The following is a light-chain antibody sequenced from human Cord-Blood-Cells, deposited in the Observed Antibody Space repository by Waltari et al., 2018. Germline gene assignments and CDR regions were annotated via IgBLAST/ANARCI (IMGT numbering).Light chain of an antibody. V-gene: IGKV1-5*03. CDR3: KQYNSYSYT. CDR1: QSISSR. Sequence: DIQMTQSPSTLSASVGKSVTFTCRASQSISSRLAWYQQQPGKAPKLLSYKASSLESGVPSRFSGSGSRTEFTLNISSLQPDDFATYYCKQYNSYSYTFGQGTKLEIK. J-gene: IGKJ2*01. CDR2: KAS.